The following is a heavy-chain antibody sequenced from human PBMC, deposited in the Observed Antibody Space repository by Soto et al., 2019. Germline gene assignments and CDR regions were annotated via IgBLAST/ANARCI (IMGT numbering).Heavy chain of an antibody. J-gene: IGHJ6*02. CDR3: AKDGWFGEFEYFYYYGMDV. D-gene: IGHD3-10*01. V-gene: IGHV3-23*01. CDR2: ISGSGGST. Sequence: GGSLRLSCAASGFTFSSYAMSWVRQAPGKGLEWVSAISGSGGSTYYADSVKSRFTISRDNSKNTLYLQMNSLRAEDTAVYYCAKDGWFGEFEYFYYYGMDVWGQGTTVTVSS. CDR1: GFTFSSYA.